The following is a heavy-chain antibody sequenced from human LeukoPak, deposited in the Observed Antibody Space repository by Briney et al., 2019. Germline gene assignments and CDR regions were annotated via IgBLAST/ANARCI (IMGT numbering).Heavy chain of an antibody. J-gene: IGHJ4*02. CDR3: AREDSSGWYFDY. Sequence: SETLSLTCTVSGGSISSYYWSWIRQPPGKGLERIGYIYYSGSTNYNPSLKSRVTISVDTSKNQFSLKLSSVTAADTAVYYCAREDSSGWYFDYWGQGTLVTVSS. CDR1: GGSISSYY. D-gene: IGHD6-19*01. V-gene: IGHV4-59*01. CDR2: IYYSGST.